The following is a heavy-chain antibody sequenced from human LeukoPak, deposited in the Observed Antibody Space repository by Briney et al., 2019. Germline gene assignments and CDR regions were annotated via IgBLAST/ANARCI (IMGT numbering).Heavy chain of an antibody. CDR3: ARMVYYYDSSGYNYHFHN. D-gene: IGHD3-22*01. J-gene: IGHJ4*02. CDR2: INSDGSST. V-gene: IGHV3-74*01. CDR1: GFTFSSYW. Sequence: GGSLRLSCAASGFTFSSYWMHWVRQAPGKGLVWVSRINSDGSSTSYADSVKGRFTISRDKAKNKLSLQMNGLRAEDTAVYYCARMVYYYDSSGYNYHFHNWGQGTLVTVSS.